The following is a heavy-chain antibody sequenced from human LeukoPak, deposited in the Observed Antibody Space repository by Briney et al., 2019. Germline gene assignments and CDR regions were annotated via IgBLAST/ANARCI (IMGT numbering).Heavy chain of an antibody. CDR3: ARAIVVVPAARDNWFDP. CDR2: INPNSGGT. Sequence: ASVEVSCKASGYTFTGYYMHWVRQAPGQGLEWMGWINPNSGGTNYAQKFQGRVTMTRDTSISTAYMELSRLRSDDTAVYYCARAIVVVPAARDNWFDPWGQGTLVTVSS. V-gene: IGHV1-2*02. CDR1: GYTFTGYY. D-gene: IGHD2-2*01. J-gene: IGHJ5*02.